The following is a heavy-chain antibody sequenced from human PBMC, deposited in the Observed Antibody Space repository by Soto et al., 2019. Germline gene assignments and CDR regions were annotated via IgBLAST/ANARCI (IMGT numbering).Heavy chain of an antibody. CDR3: AKHSGGCGYNGMYV. CDR2: FSGGGGST. V-gene: IGHV3-23*01. Sequence: EVQLLESGGGLVQPGGSLRLSCAASGFTFSSYAMSWVRQAPGKGLEWVSGFSGGGGSTSYAESVKGRFTISRDNSKNTLYLQMNSMRAEDAALYYCAKHSGGCGYNGMYVWGQGTTVTVSS. CDR1: GFTFSSYA. J-gene: IGHJ6*02. D-gene: IGHD2-15*01.